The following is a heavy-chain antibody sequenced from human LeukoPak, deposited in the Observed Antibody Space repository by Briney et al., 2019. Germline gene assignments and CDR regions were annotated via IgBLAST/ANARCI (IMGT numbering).Heavy chain of an antibody. CDR1: GYTFTSYA. Sequence: ASVKVSCKASGYTFTSYAMNWVRQAPGQGLEWMGRINTNTGNPTYAQGFTGRFVFSLDTSVSTAYLQISSLKAEDTAVYYCAREGAYYYYDSSGLDYWGQGTLVTVSS. CDR3: AREGAYYYYDSSGLDY. J-gene: IGHJ4*02. D-gene: IGHD3-22*01. V-gene: IGHV7-4-1*02. CDR2: INTNTGNP.